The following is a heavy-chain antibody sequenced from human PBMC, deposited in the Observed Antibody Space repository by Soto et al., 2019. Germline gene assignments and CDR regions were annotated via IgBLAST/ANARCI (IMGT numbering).Heavy chain of an antibody. CDR1: EYTFSNYA. CDR3: ARDGKWELLRLNYYYYGMDV. D-gene: IGHD1-26*01. Sequence: ASVKVSCKAPEYTFSNYAIHWVRQAPGQRLEWMGRINAGNGNTKYSQKFQGRIIITRDTSARTVYMELNSLRSEDTSVYYCARDGKWELLRLNYYYYGMDVWGQGTTVTVSS. CDR2: INAGNGNT. J-gene: IGHJ6*02. V-gene: IGHV1-3*01.